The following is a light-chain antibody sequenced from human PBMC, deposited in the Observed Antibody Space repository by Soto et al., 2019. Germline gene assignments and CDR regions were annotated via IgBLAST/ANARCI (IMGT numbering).Light chain of an antibody. Sequence: EIVLTQSPGTLSLSPGERATLSCRASRSLSSSYVVWYQQKPGQAPRLLIYAASRRATGIPDRFSGSWSATEYTLTFSRLEPEDFAVYYCQQQGTFGQGTKLEIK. V-gene: IGKV3-20*01. CDR3: QQQGT. CDR2: AAS. J-gene: IGKJ2*01. CDR1: RSLSSSY.